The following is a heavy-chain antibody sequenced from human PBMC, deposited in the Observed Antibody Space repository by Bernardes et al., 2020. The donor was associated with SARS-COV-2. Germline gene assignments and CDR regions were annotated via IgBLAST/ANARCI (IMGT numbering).Heavy chain of an antibody. CDR2: TGTAGDT. V-gene: IGHV3-13*01. D-gene: IGHD4-17*01. Sequence: VGSLRLSCAASGFPLSAFDMHWVRQAPGKPLEWVSSTGTAGDTYYSGSVRGRFTASRENARNSLHLQLDSLTAADTAVYYCSRATTDSYFSGMDVWGQGTTVTVSS. CDR1: GFPLSAFD. CDR3: SRATTDSYFSGMDV. J-gene: IGHJ6*02.